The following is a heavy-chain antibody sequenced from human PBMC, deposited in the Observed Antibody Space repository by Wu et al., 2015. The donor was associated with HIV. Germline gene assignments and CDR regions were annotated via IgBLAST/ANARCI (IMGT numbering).Heavy chain of an antibody. CDR1: GYTFTSYY. V-gene: IGHV1-46*03. D-gene: IGHD2-2*01. Sequence: QVQLVQSGAEVKKPGASVKVSCKASGYTFTSYYMHWVRQVPGQGLEWMGIINPSGGSTSYAQKFQGRVTMTRDTSTSTVYMELSSLRSEDTAVYYCARGWDIVVVPAADAFDIWGQGTMVTVSS. J-gene: IGHJ3*02. CDR2: INPSGGST. CDR3: ARGWDIVVVPAADAFDI.